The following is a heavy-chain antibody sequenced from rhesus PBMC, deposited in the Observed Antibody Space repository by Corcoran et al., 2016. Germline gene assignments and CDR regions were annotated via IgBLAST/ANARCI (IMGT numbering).Heavy chain of an antibody. CDR3: ASGSGSYTYFDY. CDR2: IYGSGSST. Sequence: QLQLQESGPGLVKPSETLSVTCAVSGGSISSSYWSWIRQAPGKGLEWIGYIYGSGSSTNYNPSLKSRVTLSVDTSKNQLSRKLSSVTAADTAVYYCASGSGSYTYFDYWGQGVLVTVSS. D-gene: IGHD3-16*01. J-gene: IGHJ4*01. CDR1: GGSISSSY. V-gene: IGHV4-169*02.